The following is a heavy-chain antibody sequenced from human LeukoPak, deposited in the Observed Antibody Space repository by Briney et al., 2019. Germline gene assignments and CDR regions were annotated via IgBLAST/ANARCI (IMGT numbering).Heavy chain of an antibody. D-gene: IGHD6-19*01. V-gene: IGHV4-59*01. CDR3: AREGRGFGWSRYFDY. J-gene: IGHJ4*02. CDR1: GGSISSYY. CDR2: IYYSGST. Sequence: KTSETLSLTCTVSGGSISSYYWSWIRQPPGKGLEWIGYIYYSGSTNYNPSLKSRVTISVDTSKNQFSLKLSSVTAADTAVYYCAREGRGFGWSRYFDYWGQGTLVTVSS.